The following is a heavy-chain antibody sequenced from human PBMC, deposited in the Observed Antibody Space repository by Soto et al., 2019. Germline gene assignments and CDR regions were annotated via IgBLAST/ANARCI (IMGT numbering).Heavy chain of an antibody. J-gene: IGHJ4*02. CDR2: IVVGSGNT. CDR1: GFTFTSSA. V-gene: IGHV1-58*01. Sequence: SVKVSCKASGFTFTSSAVQWVRQARGQRLEWIGWIVVGSGNTNYAQKFQERVTITRDMSTSTAYMELSSLRSEDTAVYYCAAERWGYYDSSGPYWGQGTLVTVSS. D-gene: IGHD3-22*01. CDR3: AAERWGYYDSSGPY.